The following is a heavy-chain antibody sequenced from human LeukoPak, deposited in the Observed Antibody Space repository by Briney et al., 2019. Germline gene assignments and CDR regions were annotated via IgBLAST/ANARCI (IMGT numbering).Heavy chain of an antibody. Sequence: SETLSLTCTVSGGSISSSSYYWAWIRQPPGKGLEWIGSVYYSGSTFYNPSLKSRVTMSVDTSKNHFFLMLNSVTAADTALYYCARVPSSAASYYFDYWGQGTLVTVSS. CDR1: GGSISSSSYY. CDR2: VYYSGST. J-gene: IGHJ4*02. CDR3: ARVPSSAASYYFDY. V-gene: IGHV4-39*07.